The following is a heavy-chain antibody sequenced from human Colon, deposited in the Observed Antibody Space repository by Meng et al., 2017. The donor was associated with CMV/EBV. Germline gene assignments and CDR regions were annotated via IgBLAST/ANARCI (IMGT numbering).Heavy chain of an antibody. J-gene: IGHJ5*02. D-gene: IGHD1-1*01. Sequence: SLRHSYWLTWIRQSPEQGLEWIGDIYLTGSTKYTPSLKGRFTISQAKSKNQVSLTLTSVTAADTAVYYCARESVPLGGTRVNNYFDPWGQGTLVTVSS. CDR3: ARESVPLGGTRVNNYFDP. V-gene: IGHV4-4*02. CDR1: SLRHSYW. CDR2: IYLTGST.